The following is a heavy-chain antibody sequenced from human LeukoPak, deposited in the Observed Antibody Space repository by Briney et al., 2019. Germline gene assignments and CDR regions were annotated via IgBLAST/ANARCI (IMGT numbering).Heavy chain of an antibody. CDR3: AKFPRGDFWSSYYSPGQTHFDY. Sequence: GGSLRLSCAASGFTFSSYAMSGVRQAPGRGREWVSAISGSGGSTYYADSVKGRFTISRDNSKNTLYLQMNSLRAEDTAVYYCAKFPRGDFWSSYYSPGQTHFDYWGQGTLVTVSS. V-gene: IGHV3-23*01. J-gene: IGHJ4*02. CDR1: GFTFSSYA. CDR2: ISGSGGST. D-gene: IGHD3-3*01.